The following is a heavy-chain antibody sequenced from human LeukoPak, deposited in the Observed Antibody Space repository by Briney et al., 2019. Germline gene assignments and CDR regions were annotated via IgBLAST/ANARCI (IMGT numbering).Heavy chain of an antibody. Sequence: GGSLRLSCAASGFTFSSYAMSWVRQAPGKGLEWVSAISGSGGSTYYADSVKGRFTISRDNSKNTLYLQMNSLRAEDTAVYYCAKDPVGYSYGFYFDYWGQGTLVTVSS. CDR2: ISGSGGST. J-gene: IGHJ4*02. V-gene: IGHV3-23*01. CDR1: GFTFSSYA. D-gene: IGHD5-18*01. CDR3: AKDPVGYSYGFYFDY.